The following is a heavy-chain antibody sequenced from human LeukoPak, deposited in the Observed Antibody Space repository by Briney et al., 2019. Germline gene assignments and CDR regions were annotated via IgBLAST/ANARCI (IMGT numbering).Heavy chain of an antibody. V-gene: IGHV3-72*01. D-gene: IGHD1-26*01. CDR2: TRNKANSYST. CDR1: GFTFSDHY. CDR3: AQSGSYHAFDI. J-gene: IGHJ3*02. Sequence: GGSLRLSCAASGFTFSDHYMDWVRQTPGKGLEWVGRTRNKANSYSTEYAASVKGRFTISRDDSKNSLYLNMNTLKTEDTAVYYCAQSGSYHAFDIWGQGTMVTVSS.